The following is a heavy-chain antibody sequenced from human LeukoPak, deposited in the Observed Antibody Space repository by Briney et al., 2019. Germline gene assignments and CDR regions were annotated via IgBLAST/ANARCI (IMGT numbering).Heavy chain of an antibody. CDR2: ISGSGGST. Sequence: GGSLRLSYAASGFTFSSYAMSWVRQAPGKGLEWVSAISGSGGSTYYADSVKGRFTISRDNSKNTLYLQMNSLRAEDTAVYYCAKEREAYYCSSTSCQDAFDIWGQGTMVTVSS. CDR3: AKEREAYYCSSTSCQDAFDI. D-gene: IGHD2-2*01. J-gene: IGHJ3*02. V-gene: IGHV3-23*01. CDR1: GFTFSSYA.